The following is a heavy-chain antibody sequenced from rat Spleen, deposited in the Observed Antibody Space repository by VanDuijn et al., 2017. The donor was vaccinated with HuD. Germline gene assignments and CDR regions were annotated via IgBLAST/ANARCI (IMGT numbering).Heavy chain of an antibody. D-gene: IGHD5-1*01. CDR1: GFTFSSFA. CDR3: ATTPGRPFAY. CDR2: ISYEGSTT. J-gene: IGHJ3*01. V-gene: IGHV5-22*01. Sequence: EVQLVESGGGLVQPGRSLKLSCAASGFTFSSFAMAWVRQAPKKGLEWVASISYEGSTTHYGDSVKGRFTISRDSAESTLYLQMDSLRSEDTATYYCATTPGRPFAYWGQGTLVTVSS.